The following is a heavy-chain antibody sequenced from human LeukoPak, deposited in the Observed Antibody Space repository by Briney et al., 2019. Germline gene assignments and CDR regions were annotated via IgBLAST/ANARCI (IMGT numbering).Heavy chain of an antibody. J-gene: IGHJ4*02. CDR3: TTDVQLELPIDY. CDR1: GFTFSNAW. V-gene: IGHV3-15*01. CDR2: IKSKTDGGTT. Sequence: GGSLRLSCAASGFTFSNAWMSWVRQAPGKGLEWVGRIKSKTDGGTTDYAAPVKGRFTISRDDSKNTLYLQMNSPKTEDTAVYYCTTDVQLELPIDYWGQGTLVTVSS. D-gene: IGHD1-1*01.